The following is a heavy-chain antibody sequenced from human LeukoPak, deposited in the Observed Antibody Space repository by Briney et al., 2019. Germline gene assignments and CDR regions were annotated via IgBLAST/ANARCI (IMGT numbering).Heavy chain of an antibody. V-gene: IGHV3-48*01. Sequence: GGSLRLSCAASGFTISPYSMNWVRQAPGKGLEWVSYISSSSTTIYYAGSVKGRFTISRDNAKNSLYLQMNSLRTEETAVYYCARDYATTSSVGMDVWGQGTTVTVSS. CDR2: ISSSSTTI. J-gene: IGHJ6*02. D-gene: IGHD6-6*01. CDR1: GFTISPYS. CDR3: ARDYATTSSVGMDV.